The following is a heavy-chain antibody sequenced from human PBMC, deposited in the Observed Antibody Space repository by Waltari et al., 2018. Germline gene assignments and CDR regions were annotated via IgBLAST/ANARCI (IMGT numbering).Heavy chain of an antibody. CDR1: GFTFSSYA. Sequence: EVQLVESGGGLVQPGGSLRLSCAASGFTFSSYAMHWVRQAPGKGLEYVSAISSNGGSTYYANSVKGRFTISRDNSKNTLYLQMGSLRAEDMAVYYCARVGTTGTHAFDYWGQGTLVTVSS. D-gene: IGHD1-1*01. J-gene: IGHJ4*02. CDR2: ISSNGGST. V-gene: IGHV3-64*01. CDR3: ARVGTTGTHAFDY.